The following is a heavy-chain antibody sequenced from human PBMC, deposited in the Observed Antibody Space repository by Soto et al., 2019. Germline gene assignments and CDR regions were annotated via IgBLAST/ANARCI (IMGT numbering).Heavy chain of an antibody. D-gene: IGHD3-22*01. CDR1: GYTLTELS. CDR3: ATGIHYYDSSANDY. CDR2: FDPEDGET. V-gene: IGHV1-24*01. Sequence: ASVKVSFKVSGYTLTELSMHWVRQAPGKGLEWMGGFDPEDGETIYAQKFQGRVTMTEDTSTDTAYMELSSLRSEDTAVYYCATGIHYYDSSANDYWGQGTLVTVSS. J-gene: IGHJ4*02.